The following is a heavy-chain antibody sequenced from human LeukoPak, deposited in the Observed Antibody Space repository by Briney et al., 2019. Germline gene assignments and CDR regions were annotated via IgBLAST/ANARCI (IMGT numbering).Heavy chain of an antibody. CDR2: INPNSGGT. V-gene: IGHV1-2*02. CDR1: GYTFTGRY. Sequence: GASVKVSCKASGYTFTGRYMHWVRQAPGQGPEWMGWINPNSGGTNYAQQFQGRVTMTRDTSLSTVYMELSSLRSDDTAVYYCATQATTGWHFSWGQGTLVTVSS. CDR3: ATQATTGWHFS. D-gene: IGHD6-19*01. J-gene: IGHJ5*02.